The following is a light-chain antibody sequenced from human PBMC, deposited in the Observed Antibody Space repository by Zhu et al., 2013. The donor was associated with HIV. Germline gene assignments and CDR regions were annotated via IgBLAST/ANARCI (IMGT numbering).Light chain of an antibody. J-gene: IGKJ2*01. CDR3: QQYDNWPPYT. CDR2: GAS. Sequence: EIVLTQSPGTLSLSPGERATLSCRASQSVSSSYLAWYQQKPGQAPRLLIYGASSRATGIPDRFSGSGSGTDFTLTISSLQSEDSAVYFCQQYDNWPPYTFGQGTKLEIK. CDR1: QSVSSSY. V-gene: IGKV3-20*01.